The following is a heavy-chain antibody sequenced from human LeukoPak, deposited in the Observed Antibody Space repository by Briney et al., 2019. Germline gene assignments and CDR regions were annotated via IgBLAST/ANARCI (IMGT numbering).Heavy chain of an antibody. CDR2: ISYDGSNK. V-gene: IGHV3-30*18. CDR1: GFTFSSYG. Sequence: GGSLRLSCAASGFTFSSYGMHWVRQPPGKGLEWVAVISYDGSNKYYADSVKGRFTISRDNSKNTLYLQMNSLRAEDTAVYYCAKDLGKNRVPVHWFDPWGQGTLVTVSS. CDR3: AKDLGKNRVPVHWFDP. J-gene: IGHJ5*02. D-gene: IGHD2-2*01.